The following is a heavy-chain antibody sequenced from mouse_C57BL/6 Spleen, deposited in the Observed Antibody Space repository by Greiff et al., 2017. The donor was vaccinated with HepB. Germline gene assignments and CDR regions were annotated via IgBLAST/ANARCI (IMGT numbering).Heavy chain of an antibody. CDR1: GFTFSDYG. V-gene: IGHV5-17*01. CDR3: ARGDYEGGYAMDY. J-gene: IGHJ4*01. D-gene: IGHD2-4*01. CDR2: ISSGSSTI. Sequence: VQLKESGGGLVKPGGSLKLSCAASGFTFSDYGMHWVRQAPEKGLEWVAYISSGSSTIYYADTVKGRFTISRDNAKNTLFLQMTSLRSEDTAMYYCARGDYEGGYAMDYWGQGTSVTVSS.